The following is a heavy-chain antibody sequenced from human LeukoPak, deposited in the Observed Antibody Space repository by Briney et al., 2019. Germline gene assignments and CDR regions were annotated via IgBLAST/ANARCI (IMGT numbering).Heavy chain of an antibody. CDR2: IIPIFGTA. D-gene: IGHD6-19*01. J-gene: IGHJ6*03. Sequence: ASVKDSCKASGGTFSSYAISWVRQAPGQGLEWMGGIIPIFGTANYAQKFQGRVTITTDESTSTAYMELSSLRSEDTAVYYCARDHRGAVASYYYYYYMDVWGKGTTVTVSS. CDR3: ARDHRGAVASYYYYYYMDV. V-gene: IGHV1-69*05. CDR1: GGTFSSYA.